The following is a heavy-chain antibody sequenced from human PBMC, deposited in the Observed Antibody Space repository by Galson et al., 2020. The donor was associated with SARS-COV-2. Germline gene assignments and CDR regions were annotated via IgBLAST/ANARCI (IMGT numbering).Heavy chain of an antibody. CDR1: GGSVRSSGNY. CDR3: ARGAYDPLAGHYRDYGMDV. D-gene: IGHD3-9*01. Sequence: SETLSLTCTVPGGSVRSSGNYWVWIRQSPGKGLEYIGSIHSSGSTYYNPSLKSRVTTSVDTSKNQVSLKLSSVTAADTAVYYCARGAYDPLAGHYRDYGMDVWGQGTTVTVSS. J-gene: IGHJ6*02. V-gene: IGHV4-39*01. CDR2: IHSSGST.